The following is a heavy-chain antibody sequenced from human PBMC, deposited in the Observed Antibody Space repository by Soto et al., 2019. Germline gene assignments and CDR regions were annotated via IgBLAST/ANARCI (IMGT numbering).Heavy chain of an antibody. CDR3: ARSRDGYSFYFYYGMDV. CDR1: GFTFSSYG. CDR2: ISYDGSNK. Sequence: GGSLRLSCAASGFTFSSYGMHWVRQAPGKGLEWVAVISYDGSNKYYADSVEGRFTISRDNSKSTLYLQMNSLRAEDTAVYYCARSRDGYSFYFYYGMDVWGQGTTVTVSS. D-gene: IGHD4-4*01. V-gene: IGHV3-30*03. J-gene: IGHJ6*02.